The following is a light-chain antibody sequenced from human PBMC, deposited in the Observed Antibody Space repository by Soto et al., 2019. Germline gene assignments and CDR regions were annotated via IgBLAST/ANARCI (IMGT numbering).Light chain of an antibody. CDR3: QQYNNWLRWT. CDR2: DAS. Sequence: EIVMTQSPATLSVSPGERATLSCRASQSISSNLAWYQQRPGQGPRLLIYDASTRATGIPARFSGSWSGTDFTLTISSLQSEDFAGYYCQQYNNWLRWTFGQGTKVEIK. CDR1: QSISSN. V-gene: IGKV3-15*01. J-gene: IGKJ1*01.